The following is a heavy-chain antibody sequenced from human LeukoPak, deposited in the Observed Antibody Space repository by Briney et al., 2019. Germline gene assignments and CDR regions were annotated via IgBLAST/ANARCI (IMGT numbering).Heavy chain of an antibody. Sequence: GGSLRLSCAASGFTFSSYAMSWVRQAPGKGLEWVSAISGSGGSTYYADSVKGRFTISRDNSKNTLYLQMNSPRAEDTAVYYCAKDFQGEGPYNWFDPWGQGTLVTVSS. CDR1: GFTFSSYA. V-gene: IGHV3-23*01. CDR3: AKDFQGEGPYNWFDP. D-gene: IGHD3-10*01. CDR2: ISGSGGST. J-gene: IGHJ5*02.